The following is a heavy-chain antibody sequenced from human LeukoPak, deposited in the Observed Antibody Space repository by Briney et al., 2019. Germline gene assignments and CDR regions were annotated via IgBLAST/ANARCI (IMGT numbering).Heavy chain of an antibody. CDR1: GFTFSSYA. Sequence: PGGSLRLSCAASGFTFSSYAMSWVRQAPGKGLEWVSAISGSGDSTYYADSVKGRFTISRDNSKNTLYLQMNSLRAEDTAVYYCAKDYYDSSGYLVLDAFDIWGQGTMVTVSS. V-gene: IGHV3-23*01. CDR2: ISGSGDST. J-gene: IGHJ3*02. D-gene: IGHD3-22*01. CDR3: AKDYYDSSGYLVLDAFDI.